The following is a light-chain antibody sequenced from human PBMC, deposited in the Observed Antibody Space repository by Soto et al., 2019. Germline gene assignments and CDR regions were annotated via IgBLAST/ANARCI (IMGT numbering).Light chain of an antibody. V-gene: IGKV1-5*03. Sequence: DIQMTQSPSTLSASVGDRVSITFRASQSISRQLAWYQQKPGKAPNLLIYQASNLETGVPSRFTGSGSGTEFTLTISSLQPDDVATYYCLHYQSYWTFGQGTKVEVK. CDR1: QSISRQ. CDR2: QAS. J-gene: IGKJ1*01. CDR3: LHYQSYWT.